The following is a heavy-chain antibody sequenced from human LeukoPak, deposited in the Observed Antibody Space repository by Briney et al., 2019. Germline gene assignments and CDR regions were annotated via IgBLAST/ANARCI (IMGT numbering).Heavy chain of an antibody. D-gene: IGHD7-27*01. CDR3: VRTPPNWGFDY. CDR1: GYTFTTHD. J-gene: IGHJ4*02. V-gene: IGHV1-8*01. CDR2: MSPNSGDT. Sequence: ASVTVSCTASGYTFTTHDTNWVRQATGQGLEWLGWMSPNSGDTGYAQKFQGRVTMTSDSSISTAYMELSSLRSEDTAIYYCVRTPPNWGFDYWGQGTLVTVSS.